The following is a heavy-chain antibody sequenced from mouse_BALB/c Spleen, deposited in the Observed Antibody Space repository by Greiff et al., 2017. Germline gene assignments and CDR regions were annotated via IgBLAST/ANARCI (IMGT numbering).Heavy chain of an antibody. CDR2: ISYSGST. CDR3: ARGNSYYYGSSYYAMDY. D-gene: IGHD1-1*01. Sequence: VQLKESGPGLVKPSQSLSLTCTVTGYSITSDYAWNWIRQFPGNKLEWMGYISYSGSTSYNPSLKSRISITRDTSKNQFFLQLNSVTTEDTATYYCARGNSYYYGSSYYAMDYWGQGTSVTVSS. V-gene: IGHV3-2*02. CDR1: GYSITSDYA. J-gene: IGHJ4*01.